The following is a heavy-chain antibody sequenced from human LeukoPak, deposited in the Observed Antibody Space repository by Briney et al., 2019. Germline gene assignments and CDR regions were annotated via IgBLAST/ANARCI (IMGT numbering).Heavy chain of an antibody. D-gene: IGHD2-15*01. J-gene: IGHJ4*02. Sequence: GGSLRLSCAPSGFTFSNAWMSWVRQAPVKGLEWVGRIKSKSDGGTTDYAAPVRGRFTISRDDSKNMLYLQMSSLKIEDTAVYYCATYSLSWYWGQGTLVTVSS. CDR2: IKSKSDGGTT. CDR1: GFTFSNAW. V-gene: IGHV3-15*01. CDR3: ATYSLSWY.